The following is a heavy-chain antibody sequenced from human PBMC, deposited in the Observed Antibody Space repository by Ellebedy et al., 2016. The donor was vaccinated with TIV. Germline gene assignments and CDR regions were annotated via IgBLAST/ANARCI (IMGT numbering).Heavy chain of an antibody. CDR2: INHSGST. CDR1: GGSFRGYY. Sequence: SQTLSLTCXVYGGSFRGYYWSWIRQPPGKGLEWIGEINHSGSTNYNPSLKSRVTISVDTSKNQFSLKLSSVTAADTAVYYCARAGGEDYYYGMDVWGQGTTVTVSS. D-gene: IGHD2-21*01. V-gene: IGHV4-34*01. J-gene: IGHJ6*02. CDR3: ARAGGEDYYYGMDV.